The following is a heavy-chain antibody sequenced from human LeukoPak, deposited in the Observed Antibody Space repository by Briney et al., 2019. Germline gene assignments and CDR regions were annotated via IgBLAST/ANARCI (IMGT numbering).Heavy chain of an antibody. CDR1: GFTLSSYW. J-gene: IGHJ3*02. CDR3: ARDPWPDAFDI. V-gene: IGHV3-7*03. Sequence: GGSLRLFCTASGFTLSSYWMSWVRQAPGKGLEWVANIKDDGGAIHYVESVKGRFTISRDNAKNSLYLQMNSLRVEDTAVYYCARDPWPDAFDIWGQGTMVTVSS. CDR2: IKDDGGAI.